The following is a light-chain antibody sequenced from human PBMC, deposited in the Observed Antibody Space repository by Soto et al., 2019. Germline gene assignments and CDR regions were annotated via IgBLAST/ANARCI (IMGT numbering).Light chain of an antibody. CDR3: QQYGSSPGGT. CDR1: QSVSSSY. J-gene: IGKJ1*01. Sequence: EIVLTQSPGTLSLSPGERATLSCRASQSVSSSYLAWYQQKPGQAPRLLIYGASSRATGIPDRFSGSGSGTDFTLTISRLEPEDFAVYYCQQYGSSPGGTFGHGTKVEIK. CDR2: GAS. V-gene: IGKV3-20*01.